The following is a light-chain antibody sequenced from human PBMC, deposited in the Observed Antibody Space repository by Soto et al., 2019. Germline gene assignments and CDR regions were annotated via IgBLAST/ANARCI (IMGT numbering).Light chain of an antibody. J-gene: IGKJ1*01. V-gene: IGKV3-15*01. Sequence: EIVMTQSPATLSVSPGERATLSCRASQSVSSNLAWYQQTPGQAPRLLIYGASTRATGIPARFSGSGSGTEFTITISSLQSEDFAVYDWQQYNNWPPWTFGQGTKVEI. CDR3: QQYNNWPPWT. CDR2: GAS. CDR1: QSVSSN.